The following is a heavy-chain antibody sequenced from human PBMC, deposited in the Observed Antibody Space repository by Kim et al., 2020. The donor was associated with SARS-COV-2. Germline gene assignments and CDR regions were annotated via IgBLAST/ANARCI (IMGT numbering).Heavy chain of an antibody. CDR1: GFTFSSYG. Sequence: GGSLRLSCAASGFTFSSYGMHWVRQAPGKGLEWVAVIWYDGSNKYYADSVKGRFTISRDNSKNTLYLQMNSLRAEDTAVYYCARDRGVWFGELLFFFDIWGQGTMVTVSS. J-gene: IGHJ3*02. CDR2: IWYDGSNK. CDR3: ARDRGVWFGELLFFFDI. D-gene: IGHD3-10*01. V-gene: IGHV3-33*01.